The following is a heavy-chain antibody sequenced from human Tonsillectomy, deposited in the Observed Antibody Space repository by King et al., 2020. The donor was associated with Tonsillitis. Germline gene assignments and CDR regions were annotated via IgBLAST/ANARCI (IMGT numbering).Heavy chain of an antibody. CDR1: GGSISSGGYS. CDR2: IYYSGST. V-gene: IGHV4-30-4*07. Sequence: QLQESGPGLVKPSQTLSLTCAVSGGSISSGGYSWSWIRQPPGKGLEWIGYIYYSGSTYYNPSLKSRVTISVDTSKNQFSLKLSSVTAADTAVYCCARTVDYEEVYWFDPWGQGTLVTVSS. J-gene: IGHJ5*02. CDR3: ARTVDYEEVYWFDP. D-gene: IGHD4-17*01.